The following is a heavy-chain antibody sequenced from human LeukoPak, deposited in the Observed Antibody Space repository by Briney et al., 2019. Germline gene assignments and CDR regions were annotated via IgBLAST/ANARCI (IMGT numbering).Heavy chain of an antibody. Sequence: GGSLRLSCAASGFTFSSYAMGWVRQAPGKGLEWVSVIYGGGRTYYADSVKGRFTISRDNSKNTLYLQMNSLRAEDTAVYYCARVEGSGSYYYSFNYWGQGTLVTVSS. CDR2: IYGGGRT. V-gene: IGHV3-66*01. CDR3: ARVEGSGSYYYSFNY. J-gene: IGHJ4*02. CDR1: GFTFSSYA. D-gene: IGHD3-10*01.